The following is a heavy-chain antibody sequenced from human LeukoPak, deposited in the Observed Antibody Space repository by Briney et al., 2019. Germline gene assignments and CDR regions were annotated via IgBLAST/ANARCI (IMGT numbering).Heavy chain of an antibody. CDR1: GGSISSYY. CDR3: ARDLSNNWFDT. D-gene: IGHD6-6*01. J-gene: IGHJ5*02. V-gene: IGHV4-59*01. Sequence: PSETLSLTCTVSGGSISSYYWSWIRQPPGKGLEWIGYIYYSGSTNYNPSLKSRVTISVDTSKNQFSLKLSSVTAADTAVYYCARDLSNNWFDTWGQGTLVTVSS. CDR2: IYYSGST.